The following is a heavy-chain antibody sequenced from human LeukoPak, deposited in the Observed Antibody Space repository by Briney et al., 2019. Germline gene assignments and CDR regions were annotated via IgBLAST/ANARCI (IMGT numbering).Heavy chain of an antibody. CDR3: AREGYCSGGSCYDWWFDP. J-gene: IGHJ5*02. Sequence: SSETLSLTCTVSGGSISGSSYYWGWIRQPPGKGLEWIGSIYYSGSTYYNPSLKSRVTISVDTSKNQFSLKLSSVTAADTAVYYCAREGYCSGGSCYDWWFDPWGQGTLVTVSS. V-gene: IGHV4-39*07. CDR1: GGSISGSSYY. CDR2: IYYSGST. D-gene: IGHD2-15*01.